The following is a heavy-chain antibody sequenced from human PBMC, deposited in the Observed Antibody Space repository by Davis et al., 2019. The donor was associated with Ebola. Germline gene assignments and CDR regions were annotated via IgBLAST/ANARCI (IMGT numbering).Heavy chain of an antibody. J-gene: IGHJ4*02. CDR3: ARDFRSAVPQQLGLYY. V-gene: IGHV3-33*01. CDR1: GFTFSSYG. Sequence: PGGSLRLSCAASGFTFSSYGMHWVRQAPGKGLEWVAVIWYDGSNKYYADSVKGRFTISRDNSKNTLYLQMNSLRAEDTAVYYCARDFRSAVPQQLGLYYWGQGTLVTVSS. D-gene: IGHD6-13*01. CDR2: IWYDGSNK.